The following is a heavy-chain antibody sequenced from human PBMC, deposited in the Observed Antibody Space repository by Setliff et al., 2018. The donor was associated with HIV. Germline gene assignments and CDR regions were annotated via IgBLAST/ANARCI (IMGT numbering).Heavy chain of an antibody. V-gene: IGHV3-7*01. CDR2: IDQDGSEK. CDR1: RFDFNNYW. D-gene: IGHD1-1*01. CDR3: VKDRGRQLWPNAFDI. J-gene: IGHJ3*02. Sequence: GGSLRLSCAASRFDFNNYWMCWVRQAPGKGLEWVANIDQDGSEKNYVDSVKGRFTISRDNAKNSMDLQMNFLNAEDTAIYYCVKDRGRQLWPNAFDIWGQGTLVTVS.